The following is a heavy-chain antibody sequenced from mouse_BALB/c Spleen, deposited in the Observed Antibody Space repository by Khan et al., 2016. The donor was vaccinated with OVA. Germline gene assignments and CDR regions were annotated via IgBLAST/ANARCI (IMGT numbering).Heavy chain of an antibody. CDR1: GFSLTGYG. J-gene: IGHJ4*01. Sequence: VQLKESGPGLVAPSQSLSITCTISGFSLTGYGVNWVRQPPGKGLEWLGMIWGEGSTDYNSALKSRLSISKDNHKRQVFLKMNSMQTDYPARYYCARDRGLGRAMDYWGQGTSVTVSS. V-gene: IGHV2-6-7*01. CDR2: IWGEGST. D-gene: IGHD4-1*01. CDR3: ARDRGLGRAMDY.